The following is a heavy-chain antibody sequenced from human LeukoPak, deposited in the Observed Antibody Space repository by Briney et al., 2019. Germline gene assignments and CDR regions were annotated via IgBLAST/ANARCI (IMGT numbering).Heavy chain of an antibody. D-gene: IGHD2-21*01. CDR1: GGSFSGYY. V-gene: IGHV4-34*01. J-gene: IGHJ4*02. CDR2: INHSGST. Sequence: SETLSLTCAVYGGSFSGYYWSWIRQPPGKGLEWIGEINHSGSTNYNPSLKSRVTISVDTSKNQFSLKLSSVTAADTAVYYCARQSRAYESFDYWGQGTLVTVSS. CDR3: ARQSRAYESFDY.